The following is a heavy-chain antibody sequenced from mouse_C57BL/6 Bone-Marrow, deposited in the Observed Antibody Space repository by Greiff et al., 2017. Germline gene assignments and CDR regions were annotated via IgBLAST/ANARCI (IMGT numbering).Heavy chain of an antibody. CDR1: GFTFSSYG. CDR3: ATRPLLLRFAY. J-gene: IGHJ3*01. D-gene: IGHD1-1*01. CDR2: ISSGGSYP. Sequence: EVHLVESGGDLVKPGGSLKLSCAASGFTFSSYGMSWVRQTPDKRLEWVATISSGGSYPYYPDSVKGRFTISRDNAKNTLYLQMRSLKSEDTAMYYCATRPLLLRFAYWGQGTLVTVSA. V-gene: IGHV5-6*01.